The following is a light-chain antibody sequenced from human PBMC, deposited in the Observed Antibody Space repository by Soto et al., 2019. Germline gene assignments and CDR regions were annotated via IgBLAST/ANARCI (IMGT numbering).Light chain of an antibody. CDR3: HQLNSYPIT. V-gene: IGKV1-9*01. CDR2: AAS. J-gene: IGKJ5*01. CDR1: QGLSSG. Sequence: DIQLTQSPSFLSASVGDRVTITCRASQGLSSGLSGYQQKPGRAPKLLIYAASTLQSGVPSRFSGSGSGPECTLTISSLQPEDFPTYYCHQLNSYPITFGPGTRLEIK.